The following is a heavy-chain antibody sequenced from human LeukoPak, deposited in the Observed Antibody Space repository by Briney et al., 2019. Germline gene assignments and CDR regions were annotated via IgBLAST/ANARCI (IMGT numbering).Heavy chain of an antibody. D-gene: IGHD3-22*01. CDR2: ITGTGDAT. CDR1: GFTFSSNA. J-gene: IGHJ4*01. V-gene: IGHV3-23*01. CDR3: AKAYGSNGYFQLPIDC. Sequence: GGSLRLSCAASGFTFSSNAMTWVRQAPGKGLECVSAITGTGDATYYADSVKGRFTISRDNSKNTLYLQLNSLRAEDTAVYYCAKAYGSNGYFQLPIDCWGQEPWSPSPQ.